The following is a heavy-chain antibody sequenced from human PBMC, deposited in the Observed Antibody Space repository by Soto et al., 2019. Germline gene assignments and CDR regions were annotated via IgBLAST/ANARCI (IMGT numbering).Heavy chain of an antibody. CDR1: GDSISTYY. V-gene: IGHV4-59*01. Sequence: SETLSLTCTVSGDSISTYYWSWIRQPPGKGLEWIAYIYYTGNTYYNPSLKSRVTISMDTSKNQFSLKLCSVTAADTAVYYCARYYYDSSGYYYGWFDPWGQGTLVTVSS. J-gene: IGHJ5*02. CDR2: IYYTGNT. D-gene: IGHD3-22*01. CDR3: ARYYYDSSGYYYGWFDP.